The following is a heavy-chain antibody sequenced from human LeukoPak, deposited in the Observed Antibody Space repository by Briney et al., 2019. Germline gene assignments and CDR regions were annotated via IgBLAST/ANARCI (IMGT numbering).Heavy chain of an antibody. CDR1: GGSISSSSYY. J-gene: IGHJ4*02. V-gene: IGHV4-39*01. CDR2: IYYSGTA. Sequence: SETLSLTCTVSGGSISSSSYYWGWIRQPPGKGLEWIGSIYYSGTAYYNASLKSQVSISIDTSKNQFSLRLTSVTAADTAVYYCARQTGSGLFILPGGQGTLVTVSS. D-gene: IGHD3/OR15-3a*01. CDR3: ARQTGSGLFILP.